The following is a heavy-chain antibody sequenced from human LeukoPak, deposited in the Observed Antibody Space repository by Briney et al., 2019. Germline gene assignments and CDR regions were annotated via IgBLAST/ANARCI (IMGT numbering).Heavy chain of an antibody. CDR2: TRYDEDNK. V-gene: IGHV3-30*02. D-gene: IGHD3-10*01. CDR1: GFTFSSYG. CDR3: ARCRSEKEETDAFDI. J-gene: IGHJ3*02. Sequence: GGSLRLSCAASGFTFSSYGMNWVRQAPGKGLEWVAFTRYDEDNKYYADSVKGRFTISRDNSKNTLYLQMNSLRAEDTAVYYCARCRSEKEETDAFDIWGQGTMVTVSS.